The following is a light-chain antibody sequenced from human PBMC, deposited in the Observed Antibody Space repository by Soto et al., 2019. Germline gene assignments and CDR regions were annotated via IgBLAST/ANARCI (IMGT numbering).Light chain of an antibody. CDR1: QSVSSN. V-gene: IGKV3D-15*01. Sequence: IVLTQSPATLSVSPGERATRPCRASQSVSSNLAWHQQRPGQAPRLLIYGASTRVTGVPARFSGGGSGTEFTLTITSLQSEDFAVYWCQQYNNWPLTFGPGTRLEIK. J-gene: IGKJ5*01. CDR2: GAS. CDR3: QQYNNWPLT.